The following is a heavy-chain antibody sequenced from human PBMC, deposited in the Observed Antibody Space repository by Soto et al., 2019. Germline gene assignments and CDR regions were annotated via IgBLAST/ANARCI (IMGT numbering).Heavy chain of an antibody. Sequence: SGPTLVNPTETLTLTCTVSGLSLTNGRLGVSWIRQPPGKALEWLAHIFSNDDKSYSTSLKSRLTISKDISRSQVVLTMTNMVPVDSATYYCALIKDCSRTDCSLASFDPWGQGTLVTVTS. V-gene: IGHV2-26*01. J-gene: IGHJ5*02. CDR1: GLSLTNGRLG. CDR2: IFSNDDK. D-gene: IGHD2-2*01. CDR3: ALIKDCSRTDCSLASFDP.